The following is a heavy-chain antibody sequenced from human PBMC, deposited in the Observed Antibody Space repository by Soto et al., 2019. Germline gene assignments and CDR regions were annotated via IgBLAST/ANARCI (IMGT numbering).Heavy chain of an antibody. CDR1: GGTFSSYT. D-gene: IGHD2-15*01. J-gene: IGHJ5*02. CDR3: APLPGGSYLSNNWFDP. Sequence: QVQLVQSGAEVKKPGSSVKVSCKASGGTFSSYTISWVRQAPGQGLEWMGRIIPILGIANYAQKFQGRVTITADKSTSTAYMELSSLTSEDTAAYYCAPLPGGSYLSNNWFDPWGQGTLVTVSS. CDR2: IIPILGIA. V-gene: IGHV1-69*02.